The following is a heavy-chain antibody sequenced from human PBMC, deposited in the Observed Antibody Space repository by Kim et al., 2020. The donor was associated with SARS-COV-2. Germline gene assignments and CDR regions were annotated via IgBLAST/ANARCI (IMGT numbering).Heavy chain of an antibody. D-gene: IGHD6-19*01. CDR1: GFTFSSYA. Sequence: GGSLRLSCAASGFTFSSYAMHWVRQAPGKGLEWVAVISYDGSNKYYADSVKGRFTISRDNSKNTLYLQMNSLRAEDTAVYYCARGKKISGWAPARSGTFDYWGQGTLVTVSS. V-gene: IGHV3-30-3*01. J-gene: IGHJ4*02. CDR3: ARGKKISGWAPARSGTFDY. CDR2: ISYDGSNK.